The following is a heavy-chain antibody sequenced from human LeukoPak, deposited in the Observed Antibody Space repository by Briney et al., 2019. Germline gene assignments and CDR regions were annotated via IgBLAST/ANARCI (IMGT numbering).Heavy chain of an antibody. CDR3: ARVSLKHYGSGTFDY. V-gene: IGHV4-59*01. Sequence: PSETLSLTCTVSGGSISSYYWSWIRQPPGKGLEWIGNIYYSGSTNYNPSLKSRVTISVDASKNQFSLKLSSVTAADTAVYYCARVSLKHYGSGTFDYWGQGTLVTVSS. CDR2: IYYSGST. CDR1: GGSISSYY. J-gene: IGHJ4*02. D-gene: IGHD3-10*01.